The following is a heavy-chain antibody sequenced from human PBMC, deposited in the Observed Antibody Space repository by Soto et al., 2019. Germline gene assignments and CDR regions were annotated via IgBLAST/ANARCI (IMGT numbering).Heavy chain of an antibody. CDR1: GFTFDDYA. Sequence: GGSLRLSCAAFGFTFDDYAMHWVRQAPGKGLEWVSGISWTSGSIGYADSVKGRFTISRDNAKNSLYLQMNRLRAEDTALYYCAKGGIQLSLARNWCDPWGQGTLVTVSS. CDR2: ISWTSGSI. D-gene: IGHD5-18*01. CDR3: AKGGIQLSLARNWCDP. V-gene: IGHV3-9*01. J-gene: IGHJ5*02.